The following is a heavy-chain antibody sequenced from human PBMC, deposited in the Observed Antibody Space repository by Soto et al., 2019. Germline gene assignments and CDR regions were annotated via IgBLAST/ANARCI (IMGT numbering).Heavy chain of an antibody. Sequence: LRLSCAASGFTFSSYAMSWVRQAPGKGLEWVSAISGSGGSTYYADSVKGRFTISRDNSKNTLYLQMNSLRAEDTAVYYCAKDRPDFWSGYTGMDVWGQGTTVTVSS. CDR3: AKDRPDFWSGYTGMDV. CDR2: ISGSGGST. J-gene: IGHJ6*02. D-gene: IGHD3-3*01. CDR1: GFTFSSYA. V-gene: IGHV3-23*01.